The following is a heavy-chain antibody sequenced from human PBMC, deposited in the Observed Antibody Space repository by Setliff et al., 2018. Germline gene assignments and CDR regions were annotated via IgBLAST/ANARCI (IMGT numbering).Heavy chain of an antibody. Sequence: ASVKVSCKASGATLSGDVCSWVRQAPGHGLEWMGRFIPVLGKANYAPRFQGRLTITVDTSTGTSYMDLRSLRSDDTAIYYCARELRSPFWHLDLWGQGSLVTVSS. J-gene: IGHJ5*02. CDR2: FIPVLGKA. CDR3: ARELRSPFWHLDL. D-gene: IGHD3-3*01. V-gene: IGHV1-69*04. CDR1: GATLSGDV.